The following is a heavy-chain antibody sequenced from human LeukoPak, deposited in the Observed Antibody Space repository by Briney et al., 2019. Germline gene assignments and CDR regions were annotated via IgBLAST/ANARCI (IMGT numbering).Heavy chain of an antibody. J-gene: IGHJ6*02. Sequence: GASVKVSCKASGGTFSSYAISWVRQAPGQGLEWMGGIIPIFGTANYAQKFQGRVTITADESTSTAYMKLSSLRSEDTAVHYCARPVAYYDFWSGYSGGYYYYGMDVWGQGTTVTVSS. V-gene: IGHV1-69*13. CDR3: ARPVAYYDFWSGYSGGYYYYGMDV. CDR1: GGTFSSYA. D-gene: IGHD3-3*01. CDR2: IIPIFGTA.